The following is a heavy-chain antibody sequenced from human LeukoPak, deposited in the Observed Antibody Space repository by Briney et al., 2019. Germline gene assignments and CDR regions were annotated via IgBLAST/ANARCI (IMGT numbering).Heavy chain of an antibody. CDR2: ISGSGGST. Sequence: GGSLRLSCAASGITFGSYAMSWVRQAPGKGLEWVSAISGSGGSTYYADSVKGRFTISRDNSKNTLYLQMNSLRAEDTAVYYCAKDRRNSYGDDAFDIWGQGTMVTVSS. CDR3: AKDRRNSYGDDAFDI. CDR1: GITFGSYA. V-gene: IGHV3-23*01. D-gene: IGHD5-18*01. J-gene: IGHJ3*02.